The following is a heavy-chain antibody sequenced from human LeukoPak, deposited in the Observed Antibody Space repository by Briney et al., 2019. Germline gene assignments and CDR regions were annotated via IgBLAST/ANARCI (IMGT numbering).Heavy chain of an antibody. CDR3: ARPNDGSSGYYGLAFDI. CDR2: INHSGST. Sequence: SETLSLTCAVYGGSFSGYYWSWIRQPPGKGLEWIGEINHSGSTNYNPSLKSRVTISVDTSKNQFSLKLSSVTAADTAVYYCARPNDGSSGYYGLAFDIWGQGTMVTVSS. CDR1: GGSFSGYY. D-gene: IGHD3-22*01. V-gene: IGHV4-34*01. J-gene: IGHJ3*02.